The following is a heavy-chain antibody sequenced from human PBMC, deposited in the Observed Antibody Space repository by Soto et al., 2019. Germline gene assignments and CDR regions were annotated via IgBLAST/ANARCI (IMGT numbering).Heavy chain of an antibody. J-gene: IGHJ3*02. CDR3: ARGGARAPDPYYYYYGAGSYAFDI. D-gene: IGHD3-10*01. V-gene: IGHV3-7*01. CDR1: GFTFSSYW. Sequence: GGSLRLSCAASGFTFSSYWMSWVRQAPGKGLEWVANIKQDGSEKYYVGSVKGRFTIYKDNAKNSQYLQMNSLSAEDTAVYYCARGGARAPDPYYYYYGAGSYAFDIWGQGTMVTVSS. CDR2: IKQDGSEK.